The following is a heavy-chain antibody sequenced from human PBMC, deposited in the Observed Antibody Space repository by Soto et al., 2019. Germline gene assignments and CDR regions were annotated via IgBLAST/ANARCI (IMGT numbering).Heavy chain of an antibody. CDR2: INPKSGGT. CDR1: GYTFTDCY. CDR3: VRDGLVSSARYYFDY. J-gene: IGHJ4*02. D-gene: IGHD6-13*01. Sequence: ASVKVSCKASGYTFTDCYVHWVRQAPGQGLEWMVCINPKSGGTNIAQRFKGRVNMTRDMSISTVYMEMNRLKSDDTAVYYCVRDGLVSSARYYFDYWGQGTLVTVSS. V-gene: IGHV1-2*02.